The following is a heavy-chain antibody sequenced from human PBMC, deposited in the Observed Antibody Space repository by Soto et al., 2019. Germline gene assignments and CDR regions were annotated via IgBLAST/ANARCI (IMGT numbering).Heavy chain of an antibody. CDR1: GFTFSSYG. CDR2: ISYDGSNK. V-gene: IGHV3-30*18. J-gene: IGHJ4*02. Sequence: HPGGSLRLSCAASGFTFSSYGMHWVRQAPGKGLEWVAVISYDGSNKYYADSVKGRFTISRDNSKNTLYLQMNSLRAEDTAVYYCAKDPPYFDYWGQGTLVTVSS. CDR3: AKDPPYFDY.